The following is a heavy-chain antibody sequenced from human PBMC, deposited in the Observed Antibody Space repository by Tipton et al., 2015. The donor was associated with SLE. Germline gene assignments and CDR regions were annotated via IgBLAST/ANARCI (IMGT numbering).Heavy chain of an antibody. J-gene: IGHJ4*02. D-gene: IGHD2/OR15-2a*01. Sequence: TLSLTCTIYDGSFSGYHWSWIRQPPGKGLEWIGEINYSGSTNYNPSLNSRVTMSVDTSQNQFSLNLRSVTAADTAVYYCVRHFSTVIQGPLYFDYWGQGTLVTVSS. CDR2: INYSGST. V-gene: IGHV4-34*01. CDR3: VRHFSTVIQGPLYFDY. CDR1: DGSFSGYH.